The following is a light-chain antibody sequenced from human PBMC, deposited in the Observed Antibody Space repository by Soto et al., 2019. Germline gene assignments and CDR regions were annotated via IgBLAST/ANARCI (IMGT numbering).Light chain of an antibody. CDR1: SSDIGGFNY. J-gene: IGLJ2*01. CDR2: DVT. Sequence: QSVLTQPASVSGSPGRSVTISCTGSSSDIGGFNYVSWYQHLPGRAPKLFIYDVTNRPSGISYRFSASKSGGTASLTISGLQAEDEGYYYCTSYSSSTTHVVFGGGTKLTVL. CDR3: TSYSSSTTHVV. V-gene: IGLV2-14*03.